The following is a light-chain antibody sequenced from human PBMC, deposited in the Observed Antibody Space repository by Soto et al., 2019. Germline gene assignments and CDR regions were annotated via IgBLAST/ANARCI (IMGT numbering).Light chain of an antibody. CDR2: DVS. CDR3: SSYTRSSSYV. V-gene: IGLV2-14*03. CDR1: SRDVGNYNY. J-gene: IGLJ1*01. Sequence: QATLAQPRAGSESTWQSMPNSCTGNSRDVGNYNYVSWYQHHPGKAPKLMVYDVSHRPSGVSNRFSGSKSGSTASLTISGLQAEDEADYYCSSYTRSSSYVFELGPRSPS.